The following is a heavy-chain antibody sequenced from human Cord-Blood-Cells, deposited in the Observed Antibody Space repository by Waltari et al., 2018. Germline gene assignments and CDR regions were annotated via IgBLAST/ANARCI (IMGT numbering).Heavy chain of an antibody. J-gene: IGHJ4*02. Sequence: QVPLVQSGAEVKKPGASVKVSCKASGSTFTGYYMHWVRPAPGQGLEWMGWINPNSGGTNYAQKFQGWVTMTRDTSISTAYMELSRLRSDDTAVYYCARDPSIAVAGTGYFDYWGQGTLVTVSS. CDR2: INPNSGGT. D-gene: IGHD6-19*01. CDR3: ARDPSIAVAGTGYFDY. V-gene: IGHV1-2*04. CDR1: GSTFTGYY.